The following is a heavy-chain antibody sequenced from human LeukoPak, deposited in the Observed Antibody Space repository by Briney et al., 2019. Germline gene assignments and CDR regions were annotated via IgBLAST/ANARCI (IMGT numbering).Heavy chain of an antibody. V-gene: IGHV1-8*02. CDR3: ARGLNLWFGELYNY. CDR2: INPNSGNT. CDR1: GYTFTGYY. J-gene: IGHJ4*02. D-gene: IGHD3-10*01. Sequence: ASVKVSCXASGYTFTGYYMHWVRQAPGQGLEWVGWINPNSGNTGYAQKFQGRVTMTRNTSISTAYMELSSLRSEDTAVYYCARGLNLWFGELYNYWGQGTLVTVSS.